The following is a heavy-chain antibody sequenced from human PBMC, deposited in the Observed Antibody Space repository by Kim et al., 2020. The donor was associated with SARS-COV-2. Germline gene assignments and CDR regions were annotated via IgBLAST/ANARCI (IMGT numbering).Heavy chain of an antibody. J-gene: IGHJ6*04. D-gene: IGHD6-13*01. CDR3: TKHYGQQLVNYGMDV. CDR1: GVSISSSGYY. Sequence: SETLSLTCTVSGVSISSSGYYWGWIRQSPGKGLEWIGSMYHSGSTYYNPSLKSRLTISVDTSKNQFSLMLSSVTAADTAVYYCTKHYGQQLVNYGMDVWGEGTAVTVSS. V-gene: IGHV4-39*01. CDR2: MYHSGST.